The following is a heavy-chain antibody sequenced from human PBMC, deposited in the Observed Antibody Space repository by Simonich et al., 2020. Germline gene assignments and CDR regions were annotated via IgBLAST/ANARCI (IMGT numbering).Heavy chain of an antibody. CDR1: GFTFSSYW. J-gene: IGHJ4*02. Sequence: EVQLVESGGGLVQPGGSMRLSCEASGFTFSSYWRSWVRQAPGKELEWVANVKQDESEKYYLDAVNGRFTISRANAKNSLYLQMNSLRAEDTAVYYCARDREVYGSGSYYNYWGQGTLVTVSS. D-gene: IGHD3-10*01. CDR3: ARDREVYGSGSYYNY. V-gene: IGHV3-7*01. CDR2: VKQDESEK.